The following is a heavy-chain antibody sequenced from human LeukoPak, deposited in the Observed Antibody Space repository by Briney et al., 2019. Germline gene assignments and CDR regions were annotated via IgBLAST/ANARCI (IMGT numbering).Heavy chain of an antibody. Sequence: SETLSLTCVVSGGSVSGYYWGWIRQPPGRGLEWIGYVYYSGSTNYNPSFKSRITISVDTSRNQFSLQLSSVPAADTAVYYCARIHRYCSGGACYVLDNWGQGTLVAVSS. CDR1: GGSVSGYY. V-gene: IGHV4-59*02. D-gene: IGHD2-15*01. CDR3: ARIHRYCSGGACYVLDN. J-gene: IGHJ4*02. CDR2: VYYSGST.